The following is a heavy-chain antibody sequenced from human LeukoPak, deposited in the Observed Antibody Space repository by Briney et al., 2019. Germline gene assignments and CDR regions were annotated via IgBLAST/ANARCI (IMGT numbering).Heavy chain of an antibody. CDR2: SGGDGGST. V-gene: IGHV3-23*01. CDR1: GFTFSSYD. Sequence: GGSLRLSCAASGFTFSSYDMSWVRQAPGKGLEWVSASGGDGGSTYADSVKGRFTISRDNSKNTLYLQMNSLRAEDTATYYCAKALNYWYFDLWGRGNPVTVSS. J-gene: IGHJ2*01. CDR3: AKALNYWYFDL.